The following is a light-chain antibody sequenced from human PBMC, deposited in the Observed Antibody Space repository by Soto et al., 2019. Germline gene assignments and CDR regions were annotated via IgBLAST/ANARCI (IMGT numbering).Light chain of an antibody. CDR2: GAS. V-gene: IGKV3-15*01. CDR1: QSVSSN. Sequence: EIMMTQSPATLSVSPGERATLSCRASQSVSSNLAWYQQKPDQAPRLLIYGASTRATRIPARFSGSGSGTEFTLTISSLQSEDFAVYYCQHYNNWPPWTFGPGTKVEIK. CDR3: QHYNNWPPWT. J-gene: IGKJ1*01.